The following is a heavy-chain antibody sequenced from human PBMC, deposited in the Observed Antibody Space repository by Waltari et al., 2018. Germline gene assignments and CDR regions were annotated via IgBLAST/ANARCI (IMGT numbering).Heavy chain of an antibody. J-gene: IGHJ4*02. V-gene: IGHV4-38-2*01. D-gene: IGHD1-26*01. Sequence: QVQLQESGPGLVKPSETLSLTCAVSGYSISSGYYWGWTRQPPGKGLEWIGSIYHSGSTYYNPSLKSRVTISVDTSKNQFSLKLSSVTAADTAVYYCARRFWDPYYFDYWGQGTLVTVSS. CDR3: ARRFWDPYYFDY. CDR2: IYHSGST. CDR1: GYSISSGYY.